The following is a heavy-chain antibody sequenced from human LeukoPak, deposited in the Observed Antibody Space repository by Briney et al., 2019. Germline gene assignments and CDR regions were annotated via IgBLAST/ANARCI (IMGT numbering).Heavy chain of an antibody. CDR2: IKQDGSGK. V-gene: IGHV3-7*01. Sequence: ETLSLTCTVSGGSISSSSYYWGWIRQPPGKGLEWVANIKQDGSGKTYADSVRGRFTIFRDNAKDSVYLQMNSLRAEDSAIYYCAREGFYFFDFWGQGTLVTVSS. CDR3: AREGFYFFDF. J-gene: IGHJ4*01. CDR1: GGSISSSSYY.